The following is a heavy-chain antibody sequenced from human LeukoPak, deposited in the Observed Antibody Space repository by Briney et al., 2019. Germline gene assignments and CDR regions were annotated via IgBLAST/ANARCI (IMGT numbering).Heavy chain of an antibody. J-gene: IGHJ5*02. CDR1: GYSISSGYY. D-gene: IGHD1-1*01. Sequence: SETLSLTSAVSGYSISSGYYWGWIRQPPGKGLEWIGSIYHSGSTYYNPSLKSRVTISVDTSKNQFSLKLSSVTAADTAVYYCARLLGRSLYNWNVAFDPWGQGTLVTVSS. V-gene: IGHV4-38-2*01. CDR3: ARLLGRSLYNWNVAFDP. CDR2: IYHSGST.